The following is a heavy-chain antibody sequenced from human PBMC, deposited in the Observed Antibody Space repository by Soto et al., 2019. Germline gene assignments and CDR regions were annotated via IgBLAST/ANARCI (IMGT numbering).Heavy chain of an antibody. CDR1: GFTFSSYA. J-gene: IGHJ3*02. Sequence: GGSLRLSCAVSGFTFSSYAMSWVRQAPGKGLEWVSGISGSGRSTYYADSAKGRFTISRDNSKNTLYVQINSLRAEDTAVYYCTKERCDGRCAFDIWGQGTMVTVSS. CDR3: TKERCDGRCAFDI. CDR2: ISGSGRST. V-gene: IGHV3-23*01. D-gene: IGHD4-17*01.